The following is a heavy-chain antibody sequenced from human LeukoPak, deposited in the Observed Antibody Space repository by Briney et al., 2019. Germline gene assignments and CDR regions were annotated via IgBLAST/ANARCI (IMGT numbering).Heavy chain of an antibody. CDR2: IYHSGST. Sequence: SETLSLTCTVSGGSISSGGYYWSWIRQPPGKGLEWIGYIYHSGSTYYNPSLKSRVTISVDRSKNQFSLKLSSVTAADTAVYYCARVRAIFGVDWGQGTLVTASS. CDR1: GGSISSGGYY. J-gene: IGHJ4*02. V-gene: IGHV4-30-2*01. D-gene: IGHD3-3*01. CDR3: ARVRAIFGVD.